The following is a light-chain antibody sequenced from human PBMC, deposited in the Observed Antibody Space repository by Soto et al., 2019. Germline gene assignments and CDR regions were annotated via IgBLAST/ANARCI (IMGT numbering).Light chain of an antibody. CDR2: EVN. V-gene: IGLV2-8*01. J-gene: IGLJ3*02. CDR3: TSYAGSNIWV. Sequence: QSALTQPPSASGSPGQSVTISCTGTSSDVVAYNYVSLYQQYPGKAPKLMIYEVNKRPSGVPDRFSGSKSGKPASLTVSGLQPEDEGDYHCTSYAGSNIWVFGGGTKVTVL. CDR1: SSDVVAYNY.